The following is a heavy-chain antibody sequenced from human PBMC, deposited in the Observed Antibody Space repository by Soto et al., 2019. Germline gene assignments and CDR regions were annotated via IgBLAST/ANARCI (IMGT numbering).Heavy chain of an antibody. CDR3: TRGPPVSSTGTGAH. CDR2: LSADGSTT. Sequence: GRSLRLSCDGSGFTFSAYWMHWIRQVPGKGLIWVSRLSADGSTTTYADSVKGRFTISRDNAKNTLYLQMNSLRADHTGLCYFTRGPPVSSTGTGAHWGQGSLVTVSS. D-gene: IGHD1-1*01. V-gene: IGHV3-74*01. J-gene: IGHJ4*02. CDR1: GFTFSAYW.